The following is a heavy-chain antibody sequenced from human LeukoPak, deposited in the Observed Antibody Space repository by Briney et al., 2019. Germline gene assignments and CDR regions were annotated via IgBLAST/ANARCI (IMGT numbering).Heavy chain of an antibody. CDR3: ARGADSGYSSDN. Sequence: GGSLRLSCAASGFTFSNYWMHWVRQAPGKGLVWVSRINSDGRSTNYADSVKGRFTISRDNAKNTLYLQMNSLRAEDTAVYYCARGADSGYSSDNWGQGTLVTVSS. CDR2: INSDGRST. CDR1: GFTFSNYW. V-gene: IGHV3-74*01. J-gene: IGHJ4*02. D-gene: IGHD3-9*01.